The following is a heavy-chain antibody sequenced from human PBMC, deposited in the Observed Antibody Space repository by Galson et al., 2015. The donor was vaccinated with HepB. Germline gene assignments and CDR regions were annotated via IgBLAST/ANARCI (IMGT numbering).Heavy chain of an antibody. D-gene: IGHD2-15*01. CDR3: ARQEGIGAYYYYYYGMDV. J-gene: IGHJ6*02. CDR2: ISAYNGNT. CDR1: GYTFTSYG. V-gene: IGHV1-18*04. Sequence: SVKVSCKASGYTFTSYGISWVRQAPGQGLEWMGWISAYNGNTNYAQKLQGRVTMTTDTSTSTAYMELRSLRSDDTAVYYCARQEGIGAYYYYYYGMDVWGQGTTVTVSS.